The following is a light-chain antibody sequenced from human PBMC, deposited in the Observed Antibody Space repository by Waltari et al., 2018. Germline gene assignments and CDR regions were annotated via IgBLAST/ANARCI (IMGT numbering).Light chain of an antibody. J-gene: IGLJ1*01. CDR2: DVI. V-gene: IGLV2-14*03. CDR1: SSDVGGFNW. CDR3: SSYTTSDTYV. Sequence: HSALTQPASVSGSPGQSITISCTGTSSDVGGFNWVSWYQQHPGKVPKLIIYDVINRPSGISNRFSGSQSGNTASLTISGLQAEDEADYYCSSYTTSDTYVFGTGTTVTVL.